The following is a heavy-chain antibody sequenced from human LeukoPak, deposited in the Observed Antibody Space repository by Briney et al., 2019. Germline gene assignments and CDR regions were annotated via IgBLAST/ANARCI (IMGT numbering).Heavy chain of an antibody. J-gene: IGHJ4*02. V-gene: IGHV5-51*01. CDR3: ARALVGAATLSY. CDR1: GYSFTTYW. CDR2: IYPGDSDT. D-gene: IGHD1-26*01. Sequence: GESLKISCKGSGYSFTTYWIAWARQMPGKGLEWMGVIYPGDSDTRYSPSFQGQVTLSADKSISTAYLQWSSPKASDTAIYYCARALVGAATLSYWGQGTLVTVSS.